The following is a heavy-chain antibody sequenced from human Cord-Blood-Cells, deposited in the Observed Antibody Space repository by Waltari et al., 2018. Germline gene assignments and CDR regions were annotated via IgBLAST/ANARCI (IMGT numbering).Heavy chain of an antibody. V-gene: IGHV3-23*04. CDR1: GFTFSSYA. CDR2: ISGSGGST. CDR3: AKAADFWSGYYTKSSFDY. D-gene: IGHD3-3*01. J-gene: IGHJ4*02. Sequence: EAQLVESGGGLVQPGGSLRLSCAASGFTFSSYALSWVRQAPGKWLGWVSAISGSGGSTYYADSVKGRFTISRDNSKNTLYLQMNSLRAEDTAVYYCAKAADFWSGYYTKSSFDYWGQGTLVTVSS.